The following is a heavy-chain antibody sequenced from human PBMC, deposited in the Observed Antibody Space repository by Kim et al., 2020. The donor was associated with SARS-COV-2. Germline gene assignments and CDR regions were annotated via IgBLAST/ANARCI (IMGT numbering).Heavy chain of an antibody. J-gene: IGHJ2*01. V-gene: IGHV3-9*01. CDR3: AKGPGPMYSSSTFLWYFDL. D-gene: IGHD6-6*01. Sequence: GRFTISRDNAKNSLYLQMNSLRAEDTALYYCAKGPGPMYSSSTFLWYFDLWGRGTLVTVSS.